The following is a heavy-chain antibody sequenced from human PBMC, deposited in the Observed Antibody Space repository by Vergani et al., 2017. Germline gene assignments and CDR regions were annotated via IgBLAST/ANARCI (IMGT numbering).Heavy chain of an antibody. CDR1: GYTFTNYD. V-gene: IGHV1-8*03. CDR3: ARGLSGYGSGDKCYIHPWFDS. Sequence: QVQLVQSGTEVKKPGASVKVSCKASGYTFTNYDINWVRRATGQGLEWMGWMNPISGNTGFAQKFRGRVTITRDTSISTAYMELSSLRSEDTAIYYCARGLSGYGSGDKCYIHPWFDSWGPGTLVTVSS. D-gene: IGHD2-15*01. CDR2: MNPISGNT. J-gene: IGHJ5*01.